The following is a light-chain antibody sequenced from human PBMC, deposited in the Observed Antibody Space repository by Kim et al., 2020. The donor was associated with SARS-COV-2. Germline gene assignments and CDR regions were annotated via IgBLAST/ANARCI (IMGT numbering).Light chain of an antibody. V-gene: IGKV1-17*03. CDR2: ATS. Sequence: SASVRDRVTITCRASQGVNIHFAWFLLKPGKVPQRLIYATSSLQSGVPSRFSGSGYGTEFTLTSSSLQPEDSATYYCLQHSSYPLTFGGGTKLEI. CDR3: LQHSSYPLT. CDR1: QGVNIH. J-gene: IGKJ4*01.